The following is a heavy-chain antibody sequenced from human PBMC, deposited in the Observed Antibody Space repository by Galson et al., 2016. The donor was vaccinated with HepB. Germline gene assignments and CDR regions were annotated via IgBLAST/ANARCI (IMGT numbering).Heavy chain of an antibody. CDR2: FYNYGST. Sequence: ETLSLTCSVSGGPINSRNYYWGWIRQPPGKGLEWIGSFYNYGSTYSNPSLGGRIPISVDTSNNQFSLKMISVTAADTAVFYCARQLLTDYWGQGTLVTVPS. D-gene: IGHD3-9*01. J-gene: IGHJ4*02. CDR3: ARQLLTDY. V-gene: IGHV4-39*01. CDR1: GGPINSRNYY.